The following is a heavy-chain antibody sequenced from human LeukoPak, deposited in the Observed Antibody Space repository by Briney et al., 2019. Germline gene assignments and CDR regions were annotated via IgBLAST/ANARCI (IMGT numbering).Heavy chain of an antibody. J-gene: IGHJ4*02. CDR2: IYYLGST. CDR1: GGSISSYY. Sequence: SEALSLTCTVSGGSISSYYWSWIRQPPGKGLEWVGHIYYLGSTNCNPSLKSRVTISIDTSKNYFSLKLNSVTATDTAVYYCARHYGPWGQGTLVTVSS. CDR3: ARHYGP. D-gene: IGHD3-10*01. V-gene: IGHV4-59*08.